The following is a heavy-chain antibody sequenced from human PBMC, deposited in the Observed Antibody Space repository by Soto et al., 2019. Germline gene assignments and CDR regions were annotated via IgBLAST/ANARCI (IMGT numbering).Heavy chain of an antibody. J-gene: IGHJ4*02. Sequence: PPETLFLTCAVSGYSSRSGYYWGWIRQPPGKGLEWVGSIYHSGGTFYNPSLKSRLTMSVDTSKKQFSLRLSSVTAADTAVYYCAGTDSYTIGLDYWGQGTVVTGS. D-gene: IGHD1-1*01. CDR1: GYSSRSGYY. CDR3: AGTDSYTIGLDY. V-gene: IGHV4-38-2*01. CDR2: IYHSGGT.